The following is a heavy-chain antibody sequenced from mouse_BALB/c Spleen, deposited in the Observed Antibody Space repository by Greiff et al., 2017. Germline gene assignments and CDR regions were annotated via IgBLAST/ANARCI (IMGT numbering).Heavy chain of an antibody. V-gene: IGHV5-9*03. D-gene: IGHD2-10*02. Sequence: DVMLVESGGGLVKPGGSLKLSCAASGFTFSSYTMSWVRQTPEKRLEWVATISSGGGNTYYPDSVKGRFTISRDNAKNNLYLQMSSLRSEDTALYYCARGPLDFAYWGQGTLVTVSA. CDR2: ISSGGGNT. J-gene: IGHJ3*01. CDR3: ARGPLDFAY. CDR1: GFTFSSYT.